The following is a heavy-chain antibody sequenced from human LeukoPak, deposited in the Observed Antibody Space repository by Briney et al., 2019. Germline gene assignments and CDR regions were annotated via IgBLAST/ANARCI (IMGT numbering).Heavy chain of an antibody. J-gene: IGHJ4*02. V-gene: IGHV4-31*11. D-gene: IGHD5-12*01. CDR1: GGSFSGYY. CDR2: IYYSGNT. CDR3: ASLTESGYDFFWNY. Sequence: SETLSLTCAVYGGSFSGYYWSWIRQHPGKGLEWIGYIYYSGNTYYNPSLKSRVTISVDTSKNQFSLKLSSVTAADTAVYYCASLTESGYDFFWNYWGQGTLVTVSS.